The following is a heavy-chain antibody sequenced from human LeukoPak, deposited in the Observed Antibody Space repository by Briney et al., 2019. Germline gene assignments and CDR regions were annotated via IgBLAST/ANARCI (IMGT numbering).Heavy chain of an antibody. CDR2: IYPGDSHV. CDR3: ARLDEGFYYDGGGFLY. CDR1: GYTFTNYN. V-gene: IGHV5-51*01. J-gene: IGHJ4*02. Sequence: GXSLQISCSGSGYTFTNYNIAWVRQLPGKGLEFMGIIYPGDSHVTYSPSFQGQVTISADKSVSTTYLQWSSLKASDTAIYYCARLDEGFYYDGGGFLYWGQGTLLAVSS. D-gene: IGHD3-22*01.